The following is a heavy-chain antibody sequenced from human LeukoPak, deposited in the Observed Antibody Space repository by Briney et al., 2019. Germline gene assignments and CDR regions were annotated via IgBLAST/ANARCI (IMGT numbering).Heavy chain of an antibody. D-gene: IGHD2-15*01. V-gene: IGHV1-18*01. Sequence: ASVKVPCKASGYTFTSYGISWVRQAPGQGREWMGWISACNGNTNYAQKLQGRVTMTTDTSTSTAYMELRSLRSDDTAVYYCARGLVVVAARYYYYGMDVRGQGTTVTVSS. CDR3: ARGLVVVAARYYYYGMDV. CDR1: GYTFTSYG. CDR2: ISACNGNT. J-gene: IGHJ6*02.